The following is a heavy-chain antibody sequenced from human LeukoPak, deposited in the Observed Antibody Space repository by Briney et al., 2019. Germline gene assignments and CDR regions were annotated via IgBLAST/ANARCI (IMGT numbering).Heavy chain of an antibody. Sequence: GGSLRLSCAASGFTFSSYEMNWVRQAPGKGLEWASYISSSGNTIDYADSVKGRFTISRDNAKNSLYLHMNSLRAEDTAVYYCARELERRAPYYYYNMDVWGQGTTVTVSS. CDR3: ARELERRAPYYYYNMDV. D-gene: IGHD1-1*01. CDR2: ISSSGNTI. J-gene: IGHJ6*02. CDR1: GFTFSSYE. V-gene: IGHV3-48*03.